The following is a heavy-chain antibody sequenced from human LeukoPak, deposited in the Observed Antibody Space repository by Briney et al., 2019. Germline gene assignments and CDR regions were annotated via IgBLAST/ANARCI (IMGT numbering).Heavy chain of an antibody. CDR2: INHSGST. Sequence: SETLSLTCAVYGGSFSGYYWSWIRQPPGKGLEWIGEINHSGSTNYNPSLKSRVTISVDTSKNQFSLKLSSVTAADTAVYYCARESGSYGKYYFDYWGQGTLVTVSS. V-gene: IGHV4-34*01. D-gene: IGHD1-26*01. J-gene: IGHJ4*02. CDR1: GGSFSGYY. CDR3: ARESGSYGKYYFDY.